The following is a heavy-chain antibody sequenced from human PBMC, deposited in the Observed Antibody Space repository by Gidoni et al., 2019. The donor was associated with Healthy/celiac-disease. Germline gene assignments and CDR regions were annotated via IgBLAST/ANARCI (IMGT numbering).Heavy chain of an antibody. CDR3: ARQGGYYGFNNWFDP. CDR2: IYYSGST. Sequence: QVQLQESGPGLVKPAETLSLTCTVSGGPISSYYWSWIRQPPGKGLEWIGYIYYSGSTNYNPSLKSRVTISVDTSKNQFSLKLSSVTAADTAVYYCARQGGYYGFNNWFDPWGQGTLVTVSS. J-gene: IGHJ5*02. D-gene: IGHD3-10*01. CDR1: GGPISSYY. V-gene: IGHV4-59*08.